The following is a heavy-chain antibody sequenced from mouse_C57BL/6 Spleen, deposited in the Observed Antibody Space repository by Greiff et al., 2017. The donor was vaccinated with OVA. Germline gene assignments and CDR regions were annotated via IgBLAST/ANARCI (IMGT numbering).Heavy chain of an antibody. CDR2: INPNNGCT. Sequence: QLQQSGPELVKPGASVKIPCKASGYTFTDYNMDWLKQSHGKSLEWIGDINPNNGCTIYNQKFKGKATLTVDKSSSTAYMELRSLTSEDTAVYYCARVSAYYYGSNWYFDVWGTGTTVTVSS. CDR3: ARVSAYYYGSNWYFDV. CDR1: GYTFTDYN. J-gene: IGHJ1*03. V-gene: IGHV1-18*01. D-gene: IGHD1-1*01.